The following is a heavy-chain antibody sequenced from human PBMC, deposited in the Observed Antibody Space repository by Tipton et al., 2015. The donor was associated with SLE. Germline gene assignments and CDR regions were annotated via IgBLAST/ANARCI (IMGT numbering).Heavy chain of an antibody. Sequence: SLRLSCAASGITFDDYAMHWVRQVPGKGLEWVAGIGWDSAYIAYEDSVEGRFTISRDNAKKSLYLQMDSLRPDDTAFYYCVRVGTPDYYMDVWGKGTRVTVSS. J-gene: IGHJ6*03. CDR3: VRVGTPDYYMDV. CDR1: GITFDDYA. V-gene: IGHV3-9*01. D-gene: IGHD7-27*01. CDR2: IGWDSAYI.